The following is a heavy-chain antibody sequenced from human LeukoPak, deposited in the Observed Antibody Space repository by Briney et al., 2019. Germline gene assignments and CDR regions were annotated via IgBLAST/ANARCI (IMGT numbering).Heavy chain of an antibody. CDR2: IYYSGTT. J-gene: IGHJ4*02. CDR1: GGSISSYY. D-gene: IGHD1-26*01. CDR3: ARMGELPVDY. Sequence: SETLSLTCTVSGGSISSYYWSWIRQPPGKGLEWIGYIYYSGTTNYNPSLKSRVTISVDTSKNQFSLKLSSATAADTAVYYCARMGELPVDYWGQGTLVTVSS. V-gene: IGHV4-59*12.